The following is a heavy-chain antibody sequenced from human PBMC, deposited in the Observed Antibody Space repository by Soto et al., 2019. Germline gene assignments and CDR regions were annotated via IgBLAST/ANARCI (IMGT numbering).Heavy chain of an antibody. D-gene: IGHD2-2*01. CDR2: INPNRGGT. CDR3: ERGKFLGSTGYYPDF. J-gene: IGHJ4*02. CDR1: GYTFTDSY. Sequence: ASVKVSWKASGYTFTDSYMHWVRQAPGQGLEWMGWINPNRGGTNYAQKFQGWVTMTSXTXXSXXXMXLXXLKXDXTAVYCSERGKFLGSTGYYPDFSGQGTLVSV. V-gene: IGHV1-2*04.